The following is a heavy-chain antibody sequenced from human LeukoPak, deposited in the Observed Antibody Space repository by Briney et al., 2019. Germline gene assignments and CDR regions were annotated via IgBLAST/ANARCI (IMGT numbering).Heavy chain of an antibody. CDR3: ARRHCSGDSCYSGAFDI. CDR2: IYPGDSDT. D-gene: IGHD2-15*01. J-gene: IGHJ3*02. CDR1: GYSFTSYW. V-gene: IGHV5-51*01. Sequence: GESLKISCKGSGYSFTSYWIGWARQMPGKGLEWMGIIYPGDSDTIYSPSFQGQVTISADKSISTAYLQWRGLQASDTAMYYCARRHCSGDSCYSGAFDIWGQGTMVTVSS.